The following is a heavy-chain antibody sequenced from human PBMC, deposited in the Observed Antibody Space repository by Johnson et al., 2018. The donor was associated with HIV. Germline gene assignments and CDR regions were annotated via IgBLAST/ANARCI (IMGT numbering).Heavy chain of an antibody. V-gene: IGHV3-74*01. Sequence: VQLVESGGGLVQPGGSLRLSCAASGLIFSRSWIHWVRQAPGKGLVWVSRSNSDGSSTSYADSVKGRFTISRDNAKNSLYLQMDSLRAEDTAVYYCAREEGNYILTRGDAFDIWGQGTMVTVSS. D-gene: IGHD3-9*01. J-gene: IGHJ3*02. CDR1: GLIFSRSW. CDR2: SNSDGSST. CDR3: AREEGNYILTRGDAFDI.